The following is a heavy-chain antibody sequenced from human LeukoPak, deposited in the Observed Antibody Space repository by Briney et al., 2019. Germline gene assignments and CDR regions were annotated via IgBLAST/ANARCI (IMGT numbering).Heavy chain of an antibody. V-gene: IGHV1-18*01. CDR2: ISAYNGNT. CDR1: GYTFTSYG. CDR3: ARVRCNGGSCNVPRDY. D-gene: IGHD2-15*01. Sequence: ASVKVSCKASGYTFTSYGISWVRQAPGQGREWMGWISAYNGNTNYAQKLQGRVTMPTDTSTSTAYLELRSLRSDDTAVYYCARVRCNGGSCNVPRDYWGQGTLVTVSS. J-gene: IGHJ4*02.